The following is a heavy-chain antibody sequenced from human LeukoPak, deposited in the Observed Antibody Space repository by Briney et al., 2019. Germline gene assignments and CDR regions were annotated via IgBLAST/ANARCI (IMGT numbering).Heavy chain of an antibody. J-gene: IGHJ4*02. D-gene: IGHD3-10*01. Sequence: PGGSLRLSCAASGFTFSSYEMNWVRQAPGKGLEWVSAISGSGGNTHYADSVKGRFTISRDNAKNSLYLQMNSLRAEDTAVYYCAREVRGVSSTYVDYWGQGTLVTVSS. CDR2: ISGSGGNT. CDR1: GFTFSSYE. CDR3: AREVRGVSSTYVDY. V-gene: IGHV3-48*03.